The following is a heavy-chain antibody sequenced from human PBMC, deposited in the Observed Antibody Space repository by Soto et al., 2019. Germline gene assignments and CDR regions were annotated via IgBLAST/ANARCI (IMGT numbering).Heavy chain of an antibody. CDR1: GFTFSSYA. CDR2: ISYDGSNK. D-gene: IGHD1-26*01. CDR3: ARDPEILGFDY. J-gene: IGHJ4*02. Sequence: GGSLRLSCAASGFTFSSYAMHWVRQAPGKGLEWVAVISYDGSNKYYADSVKGRFTISRDNSKNTLYLQMNSLRAEDTAVYYCARDPEILGFDYWGQGTLVTVSS. V-gene: IGHV3-30-3*01.